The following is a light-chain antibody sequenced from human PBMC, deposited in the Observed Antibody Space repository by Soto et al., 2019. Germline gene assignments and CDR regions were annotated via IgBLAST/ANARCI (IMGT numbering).Light chain of an antibody. Sequence: QSVLTQPASVSGSPGQSITISCTGGSSDIGSHNLVSWYQQYPGKAPKLMIFEANKRPSGVSNRFSGSKSGNTASLTVSGLQADDEADYYCCSYVGTTTIFGGGTKLTVL. CDR1: SSDIGSHNL. V-gene: IGLV2-23*01. CDR2: EAN. CDR3: CSYVGTTTI. J-gene: IGLJ2*01.